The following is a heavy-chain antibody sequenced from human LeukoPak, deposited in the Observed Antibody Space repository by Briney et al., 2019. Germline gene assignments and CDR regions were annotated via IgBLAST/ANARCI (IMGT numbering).Heavy chain of an antibody. D-gene: IGHD2-15*01. V-gene: IGHV4-31*03. CDR1: GDSINSGGYY. CDR2: IYHSGSA. Sequence: SETLSLTCTVSGDSINSGGYYWSWIRQHPEKGLEWVAHIYHSGSAYYSPSLKSRITMSVDTSGNQFSLKVNSVTVADTAMYYCARLSYSGVFDFWGQGTMVIVSS. J-gene: IGHJ3*01. CDR3: ARLSYSGVFDF.